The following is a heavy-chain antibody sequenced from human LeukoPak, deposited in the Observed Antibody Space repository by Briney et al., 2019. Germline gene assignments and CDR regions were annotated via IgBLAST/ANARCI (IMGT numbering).Heavy chain of an antibody. V-gene: IGHV3-48*01. CDR1: GFSFKNYN. CDR2: ISSSSSSI. CDR3: ARENYADLFDY. Sequence: GGSLRLSCAASGFSFKNYNMHWVRQAPGKGLECISYISSSSSSIYSADSVQGRFTVSRDSAKNSLFLQMNSLRAEDTAVYYCARENYADLFDYWGQGTLVTVSS. J-gene: IGHJ4*02. D-gene: IGHD3-16*01.